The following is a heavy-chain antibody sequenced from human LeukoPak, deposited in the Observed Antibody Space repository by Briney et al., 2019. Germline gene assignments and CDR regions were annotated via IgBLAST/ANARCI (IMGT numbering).Heavy chain of an antibody. V-gene: IGHV4-34*01. D-gene: IGHD3-22*01. CDR1: GGSFSGYY. Sequence: PSETLSLTCAVYGGSFSGYYWSWIRQPPGKGLEWIGEINHSGSTNYNPSLKSRVTISVDTSKNQFSLKLSSVTAADTAVYYCARGPNYDSSGPYDGYWGQGTLVTVSS. CDR2: INHSGST. J-gene: IGHJ4*02. CDR3: ARGPNYDSSGPYDGY.